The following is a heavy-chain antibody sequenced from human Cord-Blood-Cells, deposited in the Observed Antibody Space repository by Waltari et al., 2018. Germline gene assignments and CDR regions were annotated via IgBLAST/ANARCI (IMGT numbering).Heavy chain of an antibody. CDR2: INAGNGNT. D-gene: IGHD6-6*01. J-gene: IGHJ4*02. CDR1: GYTFTSYA. V-gene: IGHV1-3*01. CDR3: ARDPTPRAGRPRYYFDY. Sequence: QVQLVQSGAEVKKPGASVKVSCKASGYTFTSYAMHWVPQAPGPRLEWMGWINAGNGNTKYSQKFQGRVTITRDTSASTAYMELSSLRSEDTAVYYCARDPTPRAGRPRYYFDYWGQGTLVTVSS.